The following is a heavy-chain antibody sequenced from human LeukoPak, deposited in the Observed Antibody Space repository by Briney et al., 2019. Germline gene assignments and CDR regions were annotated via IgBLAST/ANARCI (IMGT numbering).Heavy chain of an antibody. V-gene: IGHV4-59*01. Sequence: PSETLSLTCTVSGGSISSYYWSWIRQPPGKGLEWIGYIYYSGSTNYNPSLKSRVTISVDTSKNQFSLKLSSVTAADTAVYYCARDGGRQIPDYYYYMDVWGKGTTVTVSS. CDR1: GGSISSYY. CDR3: ARDGGRQIPDYYYYMDV. D-gene: IGHD2-15*01. CDR2: IYYSGST. J-gene: IGHJ6*03.